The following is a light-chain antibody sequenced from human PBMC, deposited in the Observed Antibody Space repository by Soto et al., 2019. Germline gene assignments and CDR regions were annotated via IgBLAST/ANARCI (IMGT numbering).Light chain of an antibody. Sequence: EIVMTQSPATLSVSPGERATISCRASQSLSTNLAWYQQKPGQSPRLLIYGASTRATGVPARFSGSGSGTEFTLTISSLQSEDFAVYYCQQYTNWPPWTFGQGTKVVIK. CDR3: QQYTNWPPWT. CDR2: GAS. J-gene: IGKJ1*01. V-gene: IGKV3-15*01. CDR1: QSLSTN.